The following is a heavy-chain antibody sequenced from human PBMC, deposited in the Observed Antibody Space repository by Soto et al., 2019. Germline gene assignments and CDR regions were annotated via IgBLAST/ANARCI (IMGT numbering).Heavy chain of an antibody. CDR1: GGSISSYY. CDR2: IYYSGST. CDR3: ARRSSSGVIDY. Sequence: SETLSLTCTVSGGSISSYYWSWIRQPPGKGLEWIGYIYYSGSTNYNPSLKSRVTISVDTSKNQFSLKLGSVTAADTAVYYCARRSSSGVIDYWGQGTLVTVSS. D-gene: IGHD6-6*01. V-gene: IGHV4-59*08. J-gene: IGHJ4*02.